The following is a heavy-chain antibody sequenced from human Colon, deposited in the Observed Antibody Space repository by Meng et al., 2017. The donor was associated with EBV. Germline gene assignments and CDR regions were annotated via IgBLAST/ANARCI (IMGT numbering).Heavy chain of an antibody. CDR2: INHSGST. D-gene: IGHD4-17*01. Sequence: QQWVAGLVKPSETLYLTCAVSGGSFSGYYWSWIRQAPGKGLEWIGEINHSGSTKFNPSLESRVSISVDTSENQVSLKLTSVTAADTAVYYCARRTTVNLRSFDSWGQGTLVPSPQ. CDR1: GGSFSGYY. CDR3: ARRTTVNLRSFDS. J-gene: IGHJ4*02. V-gene: IGHV4-34*01.